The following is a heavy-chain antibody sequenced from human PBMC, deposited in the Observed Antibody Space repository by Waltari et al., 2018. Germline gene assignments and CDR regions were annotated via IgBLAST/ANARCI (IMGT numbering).Heavy chain of an antibody. V-gene: IGHV4-39*01. CDR2: IFDSGST. J-gene: IGHJ4*02. CDR3: ARLDNYDSGSYGFDW. Sequence: GWIRDPPGKWLYGVGGIFDSGSTYSNPSLKSRVTMSVDTSKNQFSLRLTSVTAADTAVYYCARLDNYDSGSYGFDWWGQGTLVTVSS. D-gene: IGHD3-10*01.